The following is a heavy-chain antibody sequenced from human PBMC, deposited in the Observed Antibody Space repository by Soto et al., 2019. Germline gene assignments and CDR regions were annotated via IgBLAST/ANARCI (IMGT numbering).Heavy chain of an antibody. CDR3: AKGGMNPFYCLDV. CDR2: ISYDGSNK. V-gene: IGHV3-30*18. Sequence: QVQLVESGGGVVQPGRSLRLSCAASGFTFSSYGMHWVRQAPGKGLEWVAVISYDGSNKYYADSVKGRFTISRDNSENTRYLQMNNLRAEETAVYYCAKGGMNPFYCLDVWVQGTTVTVSS. J-gene: IGHJ6*02. CDR1: GFTFSSYG.